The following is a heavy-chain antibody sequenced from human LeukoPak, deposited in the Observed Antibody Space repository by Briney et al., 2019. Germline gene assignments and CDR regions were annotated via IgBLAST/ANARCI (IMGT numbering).Heavy chain of an antibody. V-gene: IGHV4-59*01. D-gene: IGHD4-17*01. CDR2: IYYSGST. Sequence: SETLSLTCTVSGGSISSYYWSWIRQPPGKGLEWIGYIYYSGSTNYNPPLKSRVTISEDTSKNQFSLKLSSVTAADTAVYYCARGGEIHYGDYVLAYYYYYMDVWGKGTTVTVSS. J-gene: IGHJ6*03. CDR1: GGSISSYY. CDR3: ARGGEIHYGDYVLAYYYYYMDV.